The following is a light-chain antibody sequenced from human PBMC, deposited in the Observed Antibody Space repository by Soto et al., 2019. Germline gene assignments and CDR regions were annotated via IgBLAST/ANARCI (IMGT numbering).Light chain of an antibody. J-gene: IGKJ2*01. CDR1: QSISSW. V-gene: IGKV1-5*03. CDR2: KAS. CDR3: QQYNSYPYT. Sequence: DIQMTQSPSTLSASVGDRVTITCRVSQSISSWLAWYQQKPGKAPKILIYKASSLESGVPSRFSGSGSGTDFTLTISSLQPDNFATYYCQQYNSYPYTFGQGTKLEIK.